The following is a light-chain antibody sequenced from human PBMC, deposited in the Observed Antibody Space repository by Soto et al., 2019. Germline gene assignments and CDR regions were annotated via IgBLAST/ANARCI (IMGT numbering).Light chain of an antibody. CDR1: QSVKSSY. Sequence: DIVLTQSPGHLSLSAGSRSTPPGIASQSVKSSYLAWYQHKPGQAPRLLIYGASSRATGIPDRFSGSWSGTDFTPTISRLEPEDFAVYYCQQNGSSRTCGQGTKVDIK. J-gene: IGKJ1*01. CDR2: GAS. V-gene: IGKV3-20*01. CDR3: QQNGSSRT.